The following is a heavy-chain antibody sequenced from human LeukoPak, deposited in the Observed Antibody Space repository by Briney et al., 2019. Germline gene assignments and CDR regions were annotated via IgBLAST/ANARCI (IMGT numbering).Heavy chain of an antibody. V-gene: IGHV3-48*03. CDR3: ARDKTDYDYVWGSYRPMDY. CDR2: ISSGASTI. J-gene: IGHJ4*02. D-gene: IGHD3-16*02. CDR1: GFTFSSYE. Sequence: GGSLRLSCAASGFTFSSYEMNWVRQAPGKGLEWVSLISSGASTIYYADSVKGRFTISRDNAKNSLYLQMNSLRAEDTAVYYCARDKTDYDYVWGSYRPMDYWGQGTLVTVSS.